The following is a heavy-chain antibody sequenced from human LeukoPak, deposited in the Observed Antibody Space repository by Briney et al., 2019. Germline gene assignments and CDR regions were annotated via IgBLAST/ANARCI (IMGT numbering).Heavy chain of an antibody. CDR3: AREPYLHIFDS. J-gene: IGHJ4*02. D-gene: IGHD2-21*01. V-gene: IGHV4-34*01. Sequence: PSETLSLTCDVYNASFGPYYWSWLRQSPGKGLEYIGEVNYRGDGNYNPSLTSRASISIDTSKKQFSLRLTSVTAADTAMYYCAREPYLHIFDSWGQGTLVTVSS. CDR1: NASFGPYY. CDR2: VNYRGDG.